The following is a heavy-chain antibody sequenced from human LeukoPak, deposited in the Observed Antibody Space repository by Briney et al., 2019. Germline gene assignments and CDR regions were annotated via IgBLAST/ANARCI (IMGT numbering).Heavy chain of an antibody. Sequence: SLRLSCAASGFTFDDYAMHWVRQAPGKGLEWVSGISWNSGSIGYADSVKGRFTISRDNAKNSLYLQMNSLRAEDTALYYCAKDTRGGTTSDFDYWGQGTLVTVSS. J-gene: IGHJ4*02. CDR3: AKDTRGGTTSDFDY. V-gene: IGHV3-9*01. CDR2: ISWNSGSI. D-gene: IGHD1-1*01. CDR1: GFTFDDYA.